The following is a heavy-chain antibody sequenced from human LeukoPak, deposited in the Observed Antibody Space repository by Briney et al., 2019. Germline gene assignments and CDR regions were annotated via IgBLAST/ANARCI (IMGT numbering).Heavy chain of an antibody. CDR1: GGSFSGYY. D-gene: IGHD4-17*01. J-gene: IGHJ4*02. CDR2: INHSGST. CDR3: ARMRDYGDLEIDY. Sequence: SETLSLTCAVYGGSFSGYYWSWIRQPPGKGLERIGEINHSGSTNYNPSLKSRVTISVDTSKNQFSLKLSSVTAADTAVYYCARMRDYGDLEIDYWGQGTLVTVSS. V-gene: IGHV4-34*01.